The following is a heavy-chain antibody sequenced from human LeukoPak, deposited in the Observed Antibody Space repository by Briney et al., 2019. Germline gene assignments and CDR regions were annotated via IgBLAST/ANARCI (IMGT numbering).Heavy chain of an antibody. J-gene: IGHJ4*02. Sequence: SGTLSLTCTGSGGSFSSFYWNWIRQPAGKGLEWIGRIYSSGSTNYNPPRMSRVTMSVDTSKIQFSLTLTSVTAADPAVYYCARGFYFDYWGQGTLVTVSS. CDR3: ARGFYFDY. CDR2: IYSSGST. V-gene: IGHV4-4*07. CDR1: GGSFSSFY.